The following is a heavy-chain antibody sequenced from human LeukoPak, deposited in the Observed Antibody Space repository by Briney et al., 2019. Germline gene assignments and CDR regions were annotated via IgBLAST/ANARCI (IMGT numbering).Heavy chain of an antibody. CDR1: GFSFTMYG. Sequence: GRPLRLSCAASGFSFTMYGIHWVRQSPGKGLEWVAVISTDGNNEYYAKSVKGRFTTSRDNSKNTVYLQMTSLRTEDTAVYYCAKDQIGWAPGYVSGPLDQWGQGTLVTVSS. D-gene: IGHD6-19*01. CDR2: ISTDGNNE. J-gene: IGHJ4*02. V-gene: IGHV3-30*18. CDR3: AKDQIGWAPGYVSGPLDQ.